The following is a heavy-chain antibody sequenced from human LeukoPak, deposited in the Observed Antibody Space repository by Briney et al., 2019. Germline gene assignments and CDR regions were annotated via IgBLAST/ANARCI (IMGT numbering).Heavy chain of an antibody. CDR1: GFTFTSSA. D-gene: IGHD3-22*01. CDR3: AAEAAYYYDSRDAFDV. Sequence: SVKVSCKASGFTFTSSAVQWVRQARGQRLEWIGWIVVGSGNTNYAQKFQERVTITRDMSTSLVYMELSSLRSEDTAVYYCAAEAAYYYDSRDAFDVWGRGTMVTVSS. J-gene: IGHJ3*01. V-gene: IGHV1-58*01. CDR2: IVVGSGNT.